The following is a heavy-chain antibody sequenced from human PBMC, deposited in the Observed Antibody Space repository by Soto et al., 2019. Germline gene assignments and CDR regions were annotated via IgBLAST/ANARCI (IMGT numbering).Heavy chain of an antibody. CDR1: GGSISSHY. Sequence: QVQLQESGPGLVKPSETLSLTCTVSGGSISSHYWSWIRQPPGKGLEWIGYIYYSGSTNYNPSLKSRVSISVDTSTNQFSLKLSSVTAADTAVYYCARQYYHGSGSYSWGWFDPWGQGTLVTVSS. D-gene: IGHD3-10*01. V-gene: IGHV4-59*08. CDR2: IYYSGST. CDR3: ARQYYHGSGSYSWGWFDP. J-gene: IGHJ5*02.